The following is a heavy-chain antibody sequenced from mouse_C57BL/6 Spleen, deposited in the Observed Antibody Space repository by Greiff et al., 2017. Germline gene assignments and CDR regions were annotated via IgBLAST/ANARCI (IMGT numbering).Heavy chain of an antibody. CDR3: ARGAQAAFDY. CDR1: GFTFSDYG. CDR2: ISSGSSTI. Sequence: EVKLVESGGGLVKPGGSLKLSCAASGFTFSDYGMHWVRQAPEQGLEWVAYISSGSSTIYYADTVKGRFTISRDTAKNTLFLQMTSLRSEDTAMYYCARGAQAAFDYWGQGTTLTVSS. D-gene: IGHD3-2*02. J-gene: IGHJ2*01. V-gene: IGHV5-17*01.